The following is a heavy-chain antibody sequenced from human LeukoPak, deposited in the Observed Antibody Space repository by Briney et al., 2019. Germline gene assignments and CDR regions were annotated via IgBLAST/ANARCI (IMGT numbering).Heavy chain of an antibody. CDR1: GYTFTSYG. CDR3: ARAVVVAATRGNWFDP. V-gene: IGHV1-18*01. CDR2: ISAYNGNT. J-gene: IGHJ5*02. Sequence: GASVKASCKASGYTFTSYGISWVRQAPGQGLEWMGWISAYNGNTNYAQKLQGRVTMTTDTSTSTAYMELRSLRSDDTAVYYCARAVVVAATRGNWFDPWGQGTLVTVSS. D-gene: IGHD2-15*01.